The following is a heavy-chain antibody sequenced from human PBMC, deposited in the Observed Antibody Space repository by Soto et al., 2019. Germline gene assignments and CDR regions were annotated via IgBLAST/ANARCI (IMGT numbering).Heavy chain of an antibody. Sequence: EVQLVESGGGLVQPGGSLRLSCAASGFTFSSYWMSWVRQAPGKGLEWVANIKQDGSEKYYVDSVKGRFTISRDNAKNSLYLQMNSLRAEDTAVYYCARDRRRFLDGLDVWGQGTTVTVSS. CDR1: GFTFSSYW. V-gene: IGHV3-7*01. J-gene: IGHJ6*02. CDR3: ARDRRRFLDGLDV. CDR2: IKQDGSEK. D-gene: IGHD3-3*01.